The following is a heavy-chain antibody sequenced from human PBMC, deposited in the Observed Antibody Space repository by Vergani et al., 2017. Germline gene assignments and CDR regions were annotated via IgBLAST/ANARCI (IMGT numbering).Heavy chain of an antibody. V-gene: IGHV1-3*01. CDR2: INAGNGNT. CDR3: SRDTYYYGSGRVVGAFDM. Sequence: QVQLVQSGAEVKKPGASVKVSCKASGYTFTSYAMHWVRQAPGQRLEWMGWINAGNGNTKYSQKFQGRVTITRETSASTAYMELSSLRSEDTAVYYCSRDTYYYGSGRVVGAFDMWGQGRMVTVS. CDR1: GYTFTSYA. J-gene: IGHJ3*02. D-gene: IGHD3-10*01.